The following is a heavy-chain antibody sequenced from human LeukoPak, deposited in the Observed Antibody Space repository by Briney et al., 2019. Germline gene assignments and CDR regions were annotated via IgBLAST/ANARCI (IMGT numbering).Heavy chain of an antibody. J-gene: IGHJ3*02. Sequence: PSETLSLICTVSGGPIRNSYWSWVRHSAGTGMQWIGRIHGTLGSTNHNPSLKNRVVMSLDTSSNQFSLRLSAMSAADTATYYCARIFDRDIWGQGTLVTVSP. V-gene: IGHV4-4*07. CDR3: ARIFDRDI. CDR1: GGPIRNSY. D-gene: IGHD3-3*01. CDR2: IHGTLGST.